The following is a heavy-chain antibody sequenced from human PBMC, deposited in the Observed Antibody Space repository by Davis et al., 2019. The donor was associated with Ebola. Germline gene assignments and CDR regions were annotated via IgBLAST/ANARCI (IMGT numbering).Heavy chain of an antibody. CDR2: TYYSSKWSN. CDR1: GDSLPSNSGA. Sequence: HSQTLSLTCDISGDSLPSNSGAWTWIRQSPSTGLGWLGRTYYSSKWSNDYAVSVKSRITINLDTSNNQLSLQLNSVTPEDTAVYYCASGGLRGGGVDPWGQGTLVTVSS. CDR3: ASGGLRGGGVDP. J-gene: IGHJ5*02. V-gene: IGHV6-1*01. D-gene: IGHD5-12*01.